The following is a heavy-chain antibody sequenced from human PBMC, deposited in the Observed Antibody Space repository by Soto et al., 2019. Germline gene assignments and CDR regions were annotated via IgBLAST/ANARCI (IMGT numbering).Heavy chain of an antibody. Sequence: GGSLRLSCAGSGFTLSDQYIDWVRQAPGKGLEWVGRSRDKAQGYSTTYAASVKGRFTTSRDESKNSVYLQMNSLKTEDTAVYYCARATYDFWSGYYYYYGMDVWGQGTTVTVSS. CDR3: ARATYDFWSGYYYYYGMDV. CDR1: GFTLSDQY. CDR2: SRDKAQGYST. D-gene: IGHD3-3*01. J-gene: IGHJ6*02. V-gene: IGHV3-72*01.